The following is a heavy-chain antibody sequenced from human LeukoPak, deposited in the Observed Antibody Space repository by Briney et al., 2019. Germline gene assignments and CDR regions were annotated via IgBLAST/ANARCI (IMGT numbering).Heavy chain of an antibody. CDR2: IWYDGSNK. V-gene: IGHV3-33*01. J-gene: IGHJ1*01. D-gene: IGHD3-22*01. Sequence: GGSLRLSCTASGFTFSNYGMHWVRQAPGKGLEWVAVIWYDGSNKYYADSVKGRFTISRDNSKNTLYLQMNSLRAEDTAVYYCARGDYYDSSGYSQYFQHWGQGTLVTVSS. CDR3: ARGDYYDSSGYSQYFQH. CDR1: GFTFSNYG.